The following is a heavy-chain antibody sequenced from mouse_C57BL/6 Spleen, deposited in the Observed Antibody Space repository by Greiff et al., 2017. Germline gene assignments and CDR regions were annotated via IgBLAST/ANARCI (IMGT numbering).Heavy chain of an antibody. CDR3: ARAHFITTVHYFDY. J-gene: IGHJ2*01. Sequence: QVQLKQSGAELVKPGASVKISCKASGYAFSSYWMNWVKQRPGKGLEWIGQIYPGDGDTNYNGKFKGKATLTAAKSSSTAYMQLSSLTSEDSAVYFCARAHFITTVHYFDYWGQGTTLTVSS. D-gene: IGHD1-1*01. V-gene: IGHV1-80*01. CDR2: IYPGDGDT. CDR1: GYAFSSYW.